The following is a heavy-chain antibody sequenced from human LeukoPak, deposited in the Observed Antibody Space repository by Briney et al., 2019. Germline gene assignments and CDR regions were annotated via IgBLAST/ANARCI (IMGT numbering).Heavy chain of an antibody. CDR1: GYSFSSYW. CDR3: ARLHYFGSGNYYNVGDY. J-gene: IGHJ4*02. V-gene: IGHV5-51*01. CDR2: IYPGNSDT. Sequence: GESLKISCKGSGYSFSSYWIGWVRQMPGKGLERMGIIYPGNSDTRYSPSFQGQVTISADKSISTAYLQWSSLKASDTAMYYCARLHYFGSGNYYNVGDYWGQGTLVTVSS. D-gene: IGHD3-10*01.